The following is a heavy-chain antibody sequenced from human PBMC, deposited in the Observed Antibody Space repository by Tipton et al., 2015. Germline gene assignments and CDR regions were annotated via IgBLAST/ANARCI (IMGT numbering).Heavy chain of an antibody. J-gene: IGHJ5*02. CDR3: ARDIASRPRCNWFDP. CDR1: GYDFTDYY. CDR2: INPKSGDT. D-gene: IGHD6-6*01. V-gene: IGHV1-2*02. Sequence: QLVQSGAEVKQPGASVKVSCKASGYDFTDYYLHWVRQAPGQGLEWMGWINPKSGDTSYAQRFQGRVTMSRDTSTSTVYMELSSLRSDDTAVYYCARDIASRPRCNWFDPWGQGTLLTVSS.